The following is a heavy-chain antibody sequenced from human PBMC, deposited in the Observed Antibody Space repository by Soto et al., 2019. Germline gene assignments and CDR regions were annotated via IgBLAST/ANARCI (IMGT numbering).Heavy chain of an antibody. CDR1: GGTFSSYA. CDR2: INPSGGST. V-gene: IGHV1-46*01. CDR3: ARYDYYYYYGMDV. J-gene: IGHJ6*02. Sequence: ASVKVSCKASGGTFSSYAISWVRQAPGQGLEWMGIINPSGGSTSYAQKFQGRVTMTRDTSTSTVYMELSSLRSEDTAVYYCARYDYYYYYGMDVWGQGTTVTVSS.